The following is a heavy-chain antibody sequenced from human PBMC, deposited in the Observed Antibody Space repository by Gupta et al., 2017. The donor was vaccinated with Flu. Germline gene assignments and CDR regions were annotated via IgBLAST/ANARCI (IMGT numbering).Heavy chain of an antibody. CDR1: GCTSCDYG. Sequence: EVQLVESGGGLVKAGGSLRLSCSASGCTSCDYGMNCVRQEPGKGLEWVSSISSSSSYIYYAYSVRSRFTITRDNAENSLYLQMNSLRAEDTAGYYCTRSWDCSGGSCYSDYWGQGALVTVSS. V-gene: IGHV3-21*01. CDR3: TRSWDCSGGSCYSDY. CDR2: ISSSSSYI. J-gene: IGHJ4*02. D-gene: IGHD2-15*01.